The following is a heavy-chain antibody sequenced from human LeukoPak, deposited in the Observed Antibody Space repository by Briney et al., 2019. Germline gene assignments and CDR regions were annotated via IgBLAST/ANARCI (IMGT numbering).Heavy chain of an antibody. CDR2: ISSGSNYI. J-gene: IGHJ4*02. D-gene: IGHD3-3*01. CDR1: GFTFSTSR. Sequence: GGSLRLSCVASGFTFSTSRMNWVRQAPGKGLKWVSSISSGSNYIYNADSVKGRFTISRDNAKNSLYLQMNSLRAEDTAVYYCARDSAEYDFDYWGQGTLVTVSS. CDR3: ARDSAEYDFDY. V-gene: IGHV3-21*01.